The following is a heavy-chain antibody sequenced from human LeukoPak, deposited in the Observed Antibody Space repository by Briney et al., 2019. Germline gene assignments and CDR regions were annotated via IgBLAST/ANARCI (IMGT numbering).Heavy chain of an antibody. D-gene: IGHD5-24*01. J-gene: IGHJ4*02. CDR1: GGSISSGDYY. CDR3: AAGGDGMATLLAEY. V-gene: IGHV4-30-4*01. Sequence: PSETLSLTCTVSGGSISSGDYYWSWIRPPPGKGLEWIGYIYYSGSTYYNPSLKSRVIISVDTSKNQFSLKLSSVTAADTAVYYCAAGGDGMATLLAEYWGQGTLVTVSS. CDR2: IYYSGST.